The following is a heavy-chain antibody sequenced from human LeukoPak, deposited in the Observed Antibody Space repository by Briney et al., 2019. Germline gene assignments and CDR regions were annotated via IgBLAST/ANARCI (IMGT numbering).Heavy chain of an antibody. CDR3: AKDLSGSFDY. D-gene: IGHD1-26*01. V-gene: IGHV3-23*01. J-gene: IGHJ4*02. Sequence: TGGSLRLSCAASGFTFSIYAMSWVRQAPGKGLEWVSAISATDVRTYYADSVKGRFTISRDNSKRTLYLQMNSLRAEDTALYYCAKDLSGSFDYWGQGSLVTVPS. CDR2: ISATDVRT. CDR1: GFTFSIYA.